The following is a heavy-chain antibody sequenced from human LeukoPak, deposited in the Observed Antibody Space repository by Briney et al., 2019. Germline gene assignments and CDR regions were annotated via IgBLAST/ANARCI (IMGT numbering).Heavy chain of an antibody. CDR2: ISWNSVNI. Sequence: GGSLRLSYAASGFTFDDYAMHWVRQAPGKGLEWVSGISWNSVNIGYEDSVKGRFTISRDNAKNSLYLQMHSLRPEDTALYYCVKDRGLRNQWLQLTYDSWGQGTLVTVSS. D-gene: IGHD5-24*01. V-gene: IGHV3-9*01. CDR1: GFTFDDYA. J-gene: IGHJ4*02. CDR3: VKDRGLRNQWLQLTYDS.